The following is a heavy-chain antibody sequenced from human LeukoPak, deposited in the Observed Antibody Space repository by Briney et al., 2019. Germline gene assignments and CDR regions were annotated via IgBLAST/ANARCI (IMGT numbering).Heavy chain of an antibody. CDR1: VYSSRRYA. D-gene: IGHD2-2*01. Sequence: GGSLRLSCAPSVYSSRRYAASWVRPEPEKGRGWVSAVIGRVGNTFYAGSVKGRFTLSRDKSKNALYLQMNKLKAEETAVYYCAKDPVVPAEIRRILRGAFHIWGQGTMVTVSS. J-gene: IGHJ3*02. V-gene: IGHV3-23*01. CDR2: VIGRVGNT. CDR3: AKDPVVPAEIRRILRGAFHI.